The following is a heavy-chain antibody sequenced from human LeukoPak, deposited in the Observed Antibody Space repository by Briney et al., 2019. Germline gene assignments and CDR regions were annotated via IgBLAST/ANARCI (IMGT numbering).Heavy chain of an antibody. CDR1: GFTFSGSA. CDR3: TRSMWEPLWGYYYYMDV. J-gene: IGHJ6*03. V-gene: IGHV3-73*01. Sequence: GGSLRLSCAASGFTFSGSAMHWVRQASGKGLEWVGRIRSKANSYATAYAASVKGRFTISRDDSKNTAYLQMNSLKTEDTAVYYCTRSMWEPLWGYYYYMDVWGKGTTVTVSS. CDR2: IRSKANSYAT. D-gene: IGHD1-26*01.